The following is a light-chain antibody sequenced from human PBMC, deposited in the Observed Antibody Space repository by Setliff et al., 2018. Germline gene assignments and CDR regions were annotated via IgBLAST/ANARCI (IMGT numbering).Light chain of an antibody. Sequence: QSVLTQPASVSGSPGQSITISCTGSSSDVGGYNYASWYQQHPGKAPKLKIYEVINRPSGVSNRFSGSKSGNTASLTISGLQAEDGADYYCNSYTSSTTGVFGGGTK. J-gene: IGLJ2*01. CDR2: EVI. CDR3: NSYTSSTTGV. CDR1: SSDVGGYNY. V-gene: IGLV2-14*01.